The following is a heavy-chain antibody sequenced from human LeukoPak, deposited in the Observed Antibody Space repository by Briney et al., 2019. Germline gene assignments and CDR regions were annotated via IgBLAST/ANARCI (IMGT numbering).Heavy chain of an antibody. D-gene: IGHD5-24*01. CDR1: GYTFTSYD. Sequence: ASVKVSCKASGYTFTSYDINWVRQATGQGLEWMGWMNPNSGNTGYAQKFQGRVTITRNTSISTAYMELSSLRSEDTAVCYCARGVGRDGYNFVYWGQGTLVTVSS. CDR2: MNPNSGNT. CDR3: ARGVGRDGYNFVY. J-gene: IGHJ4*02. V-gene: IGHV1-8*03.